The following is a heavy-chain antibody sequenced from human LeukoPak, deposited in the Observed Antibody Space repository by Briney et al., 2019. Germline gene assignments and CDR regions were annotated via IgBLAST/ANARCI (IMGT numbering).Heavy chain of an antibody. V-gene: IGHV1-46*03. CDR2: INPSGGST. CDR3: ATDIVVVPAAIRSGDY. CDR1: GYTFTGYY. Sequence: ASVKVSCKASGYTFTGYYMHWVRQAPGQGLEWMGIINPSGGSTSYAQKFQGRVTMTRDTSTSTVYMELSSLRPEDTAVYYCATDIVVVPAAIRSGDYWGQGTLVTVSS. D-gene: IGHD2-2*02. J-gene: IGHJ4*02.